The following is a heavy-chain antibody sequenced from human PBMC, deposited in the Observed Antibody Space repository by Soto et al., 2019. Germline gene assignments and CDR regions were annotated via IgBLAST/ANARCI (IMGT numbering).Heavy chain of an antibody. CDR3: ARGRSGGSRYYYDSSGYYLDY. D-gene: IGHD3-22*01. V-gene: IGHV4-34*01. J-gene: IGHJ4*02. Sequence: PSETLSLTCAVYGGSFSGYYWSWIRQPPGKGLEWIGEINHSGSTNYNPSLKSRVTISVDTSKNQFSLKLSSVTAADTAVYYCARGRSGGSRYYYDSSGYYLDYWGQGTLVTVSS. CDR1: GGSFSGYY. CDR2: INHSGST.